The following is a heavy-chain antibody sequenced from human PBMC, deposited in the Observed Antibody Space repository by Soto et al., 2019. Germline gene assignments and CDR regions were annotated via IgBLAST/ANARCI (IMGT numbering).Heavy chain of an antibody. V-gene: IGHV4-59*01. Sequence: QVQLQESGPGLVKPSETLSLTCTVSGGSISNYYWSWIRPPPGKGLEWIGYIYDIGSTKYNPTLKSRVTISVDTSKNQLSLKLTSVTAADTAVYYCARGLDYSISSPATWGQGTRVTVST. CDR1: GGSISNYY. CDR2: IYDIGST. CDR3: ARGLDYSISSPAT. D-gene: IGHD6-6*01. J-gene: IGHJ5*02.